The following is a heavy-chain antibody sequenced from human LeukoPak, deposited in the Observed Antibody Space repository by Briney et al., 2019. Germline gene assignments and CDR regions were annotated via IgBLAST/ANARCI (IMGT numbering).Heavy chain of an antibody. V-gene: IGHV3-48*02. D-gene: IGHD3-16*01. CDR3: ARSVGGHFDY. Sequence: GGSLRLSCAASGFTFSVYSMNWVRQPPGMGLEWVSYITSNSATIQYADSVKGRFTISRDNAKNSLSLQMNSLRDEDTAVYYCARSVGGHFDYWGQGMLVTVSS. CDR1: GFTFSVYS. CDR2: ITSNSATI. J-gene: IGHJ4*02.